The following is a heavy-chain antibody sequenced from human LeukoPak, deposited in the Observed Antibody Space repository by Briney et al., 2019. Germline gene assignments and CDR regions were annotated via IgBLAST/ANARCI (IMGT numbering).Heavy chain of an antibody. CDR2: IYENGGTT. D-gene: IGHD2-21*01. Sequence: GGSLRPSCVGSGFTFRSHAMSWVRQAPEKGLEFVSGIYENGGTTYYADSVKGRFSISRDNSKNTLYLQMDSLRGEDTAVYYCAKDFRIGYSAHFDYWGQGTLVTVSS. CDR1: GFTFRSHA. CDR3: AKDFRIGYSAHFDY. J-gene: IGHJ4*02. V-gene: IGHV3-23*01.